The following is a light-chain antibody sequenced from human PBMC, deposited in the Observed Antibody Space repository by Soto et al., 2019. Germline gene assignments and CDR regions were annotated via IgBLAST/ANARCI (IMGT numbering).Light chain of an antibody. Sequence: DIQMTQSPSSLSASVGDRVTITCRASQSISTYLNWYQQKPGKAPKLLIYAASSLQSGVPSRFRGRGFGTDFTLTIRSLQPEDFANYYCQQSYSTPATFGGGNQVEIK. CDR2: AAS. CDR3: QQSYSTPAT. V-gene: IGKV1-39*01. CDR1: QSISTY. J-gene: IGKJ4*01.